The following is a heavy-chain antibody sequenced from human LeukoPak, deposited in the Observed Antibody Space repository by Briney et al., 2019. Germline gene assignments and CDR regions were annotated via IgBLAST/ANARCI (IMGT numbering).Heavy chain of an antibody. V-gene: IGHV4-34*01. CDR2: INHSGST. CDR3: ARGPVVPAAMSLFDI. Sequence: SETLSLTCAVYGGSSSGYYWSWIRQPPGKGLEWIGEINHSGSTNYNPSLKSRVTISVDTSKNQFSLKLSSVTAADTAVYYCARGPVVPAAMSLFDIWGQGTMVTVSS. D-gene: IGHD2-2*01. CDR1: GGSSSGYY. J-gene: IGHJ3*02.